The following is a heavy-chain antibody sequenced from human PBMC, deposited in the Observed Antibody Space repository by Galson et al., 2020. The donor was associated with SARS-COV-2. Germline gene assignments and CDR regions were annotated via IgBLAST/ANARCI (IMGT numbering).Heavy chain of an antibody. J-gene: IGHJ3*02. CDR2: ISSSGSTI. Sequence: GESLKISCAASGFTFSDYYMSLIRQAPGKGLEWVSYISSSGSTIYYADSAKGRFTMSRDNAKNSLYLQMNSLRAEDTAVYYCAREVRSSNNDAFDIWGQGTMVTVSS. CDR1: GFTFSDYY. V-gene: IGHV3-11*04. CDR3: AREVRSSNNDAFDI. D-gene: IGHD6-13*01.